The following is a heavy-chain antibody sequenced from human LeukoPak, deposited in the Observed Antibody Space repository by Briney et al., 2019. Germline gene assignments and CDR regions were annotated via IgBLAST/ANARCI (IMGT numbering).Heavy chain of an antibody. CDR3: ARSSGWYPQYYYYYYMDV. Sequence: GGSLRLSCAASGFTFSSYEMHWVRQAPGKGLEWVSYISSSGSTIYYADSVKGRFTISRDNAKNSLYLQMNSLRAEDTALYYCARSSGWYPQYYYYYYMDVWGKGTTVTVSS. CDR1: GFTFSSYE. CDR2: ISSSGSTI. J-gene: IGHJ6*03. D-gene: IGHD6-19*01. V-gene: IGHV3-48*03.